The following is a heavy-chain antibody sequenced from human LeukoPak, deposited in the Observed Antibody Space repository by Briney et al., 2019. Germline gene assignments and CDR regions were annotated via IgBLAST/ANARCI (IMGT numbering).Heavy chain of an antibody. CDR2: IYHSGST. CDR1: GGSISSGGYS. V-gene: IGHV4-30-2*01. D-gene: IGHD2-2*01. Sequence: PSETLSLTCAVSGGSISSGGYSWGWIRQPPGTGLEWVGYIYHSGSTYYNPSLKSRVTISVDRSKNQFSLKLSSVTAADTAVYYCASSSTGYCSSTSCYYYYYGMDVWGKGTTVTVSS. J-gene: IGHJ6*04. CDR3: ASSSTGYCSSTSCYYYYYGMDV.